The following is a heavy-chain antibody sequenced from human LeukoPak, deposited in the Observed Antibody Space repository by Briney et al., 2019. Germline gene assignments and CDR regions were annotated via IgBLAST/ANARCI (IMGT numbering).Heavy chain of an antibody. J-gene: IGHJ3*02. CDR1: GFSLTTRAVG. V-gene: IGHV2-5*02. CDR3: ARLAYYDNSGSSRPFDI. D-gene: IGHD3-22*01. Sequence: SGPSLVQPTPPLTLTCAFSGFSLTTRAVGVGWIRQPPGKALEWLALIYWDDDKRYRPSLKSRFTITKDTSKKQVVLTVTNLDPVDTATYYCARLAYYDNSGSSRPFDIWGQGTRVTVSS. CDR2: IYWDDDK.